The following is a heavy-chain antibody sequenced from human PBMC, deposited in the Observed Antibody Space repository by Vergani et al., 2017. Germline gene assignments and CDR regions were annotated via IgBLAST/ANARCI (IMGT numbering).Heavy chain of an antibody. CDR3: AREGVIGDFWSGFDY. D-gene: IGHD3-3*01. CDR1: GFTFSSYE. V-gene: IGHV3-48*03. J-gene: IGHJ4*02. CDR2: ISSSGSTI. Sequence: EVQLVESGGGLVQPGGSLRLSCAASGFTFSSYEMNWVRQAPGKGLEWVSYISSSGSTIYYADSVKGRFTISSDNAKNSLYLQMNSLRAEDTAVYYCAREGVIGDFWSGFDYWGQGTLVTVSS.